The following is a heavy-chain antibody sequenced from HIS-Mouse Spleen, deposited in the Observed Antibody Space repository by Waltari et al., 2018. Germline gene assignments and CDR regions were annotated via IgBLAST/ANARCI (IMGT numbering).Heavy chain of an antibody. CDR1: GFIFSSSW. V-gene: IGHV3-74*01. CDR3: ARDLELDAFDI. D-gene: IGHD1-1*01. Sequence: EVQLVESGGGLVQPGGSLRLPCAASGFIFSSSWMHWVRQAPGKGLVWVSRINSDGSSTSYADSVKGRFTISRDNAKNTLYLQMNSLRAEDTAVYYCARDLELDAFDIWGQGTMVTVSS. J-gene: IGHJ3*02. CDR2: INSDGSST.